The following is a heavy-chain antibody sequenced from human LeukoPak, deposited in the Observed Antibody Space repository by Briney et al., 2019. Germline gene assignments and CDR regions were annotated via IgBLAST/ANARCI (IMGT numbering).Heavy chain of an antibody. Sequence: GGSLRLSCAASGFTVSSNYMSWVRQAPGKGLEWVSVIYSGGSTYYADSVKGRFTISRDNSKNTLYLQMNSLRAEDTAVYYCAREGAPWLKAFDIWGQGTMVTVSS. CDR3: AREGAPWLKAFDI. J-gene: IGHJ3*02. D-gene: IGHD6-19*01. CDR2: IYSGGST. CDR1: GFTVSSNY. V-gene: IGHV3-66*01.